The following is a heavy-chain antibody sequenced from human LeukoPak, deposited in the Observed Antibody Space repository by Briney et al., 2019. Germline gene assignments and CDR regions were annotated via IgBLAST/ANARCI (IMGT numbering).Heavy chain of an antibody. CDR2: IYPGDSDT. V-gene: IGHV5-51*01. CDR1: GSSFTSYW. D-gene: IGHD3-10*01. CDR3: ARLGPELLWFGELKKPFDY. J-gene: IGHJ4*02. Sequence: GASLQISCKGSGSSFTSYWIGWVRQLPGKGLEWMGIIYPGDSDTRYSPSFQGQVTISADKSISTAYLQWSSLKASDTAMYYCARLGPELLWFGELKKPFDYWGQGTLVTVSS.